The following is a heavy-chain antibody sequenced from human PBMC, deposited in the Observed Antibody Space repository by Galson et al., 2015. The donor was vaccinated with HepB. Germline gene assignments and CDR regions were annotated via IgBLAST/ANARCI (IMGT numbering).Heavy chain of an antibody. D-gene: IGHD3-22*01. CDR3: ARDFAGRGSSGYVGDY. CDR1: GFTFSDYY. V-gene: IGHV3-11*01. J-gene: IGHJ4*02. CDR2: ISSSGSTI. Sequence: SLRLSCAASGFTFSDYYMSWIRQAPGKGLEWVSYISSSGSTIYYADSVKGRFTISRDNAKNTLYLQMNSLRAEDTAVYYRARDFAGRGSSGYVGDYWGQGTLVTVSS.